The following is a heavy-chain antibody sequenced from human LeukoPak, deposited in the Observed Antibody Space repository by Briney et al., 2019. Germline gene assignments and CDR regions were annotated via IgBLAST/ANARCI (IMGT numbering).Heavy chain of an antibody. V-gene: IGHV4-34*01. Sequence: SETLSLTCAVYGGSFSGYFWSWLRQPPGKGLEWIGEINHSGSTNYNPFLKSRVTISVDTSKNQFSLKLSSVTAADTAVYYCARANPPYYDILTGYYPYYYYYGMDVWGQGTTVTVSS. CDR1: GGSFSGYF. D-gene: IGHD3-9*01. CDR2: INHSGST. CDR3: ARANPPYYDILTGYYPYYYYYGMDV. J-gene: IGHJ6*02.